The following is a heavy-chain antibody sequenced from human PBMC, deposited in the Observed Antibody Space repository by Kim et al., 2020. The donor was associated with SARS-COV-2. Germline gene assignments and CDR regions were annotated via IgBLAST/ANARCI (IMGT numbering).Heavy chain of an antibody. J-gene: IGHJ4*02. CDR1: GFTFNSYA. Sequence: GGSLRLSCAASGFTFNSYAMSWVRQAPGKGLEWVSIISASGGNTDYADSVKGRFTISRDNSKNTLYLQMNRLRADDTAVYYCAKYEQWLVRRIDYWGQGTLVTVSS. CDR3: AKYEQWLVRRIDY. D-gene: IGHD6-19*01. CDR2: ISASGGNT. V-gene: IGHV3-23*01.